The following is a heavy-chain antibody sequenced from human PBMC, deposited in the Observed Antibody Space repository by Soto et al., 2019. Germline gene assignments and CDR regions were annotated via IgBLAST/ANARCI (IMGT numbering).Heavy chain of an antibody. CDR1: GYTFTSYA. D-gene: IGHD6-13*01. V-gene: IGHV1-3*01. CDR2: INAGNGNT. J-gene: IGHJ4*02. Sequence: ASVKVSCKASGYTFTSYAMHWVRQAPGQRLEWMGWINAGNGNTKYSQKFQGRVTITRDTSASTAYMELSSLRSEDTAVYYCARDRRGPKSREAAAGMGYDYWGQGTLVTVSS. CDR3: ARDRRGPKSREAAAGMGYDY.